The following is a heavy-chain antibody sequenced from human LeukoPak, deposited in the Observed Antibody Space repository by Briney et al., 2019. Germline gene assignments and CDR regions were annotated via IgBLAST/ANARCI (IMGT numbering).Heavy chain of an antibody. CDR1: GGSISSYY. CDR2: IYYSGST. J-gene: IGHJ3*02. D-gene: IGHD3-10*01. V-gene: IGHV4-59*01. CDR3: ASSITRTFFDI. Sequence: SETLPLTCTVSGGSISSYYWSWIRQPPGKGLEWIGYIYYSGSTNYNPSLKSRVTISVDTSKNQFSLKLSSVTAADTAVYYCASSITRTFFDIWGQGTMVTVSS.